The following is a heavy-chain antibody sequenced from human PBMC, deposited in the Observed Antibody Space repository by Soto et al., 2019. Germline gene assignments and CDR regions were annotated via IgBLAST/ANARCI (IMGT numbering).Heavy chain of an antibody. CDR2: IHYTGSA. Sequence: QLQLQESGPGLVKPSETLSLTCAVSGGSLSAPTYYWGWVRQPPGKGLEWIGNIHYTGSAFYNPSLKSRVTISVDTSKNQFSLGLTAVTAADTAVYYCARVRGEVDNWFDPWGRGTLVIVSS. CDR3: ARVRGEVDNWFDP. CDR1: GGSLSAPTYY. V-gene: IGHV4-39*01. D-gene: IGHD3-10*01. J-gene: IGHJ5*02.